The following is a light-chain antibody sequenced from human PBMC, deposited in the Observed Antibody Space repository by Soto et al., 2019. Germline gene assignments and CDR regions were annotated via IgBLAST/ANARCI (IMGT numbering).Light chain of an antibody. CDR3: QQYNNWPRT. J-gene: IGKJ1*01. Sequence: TQSPGTLSLSPGQRSTLSSRASQSVTNFLDWYQQKPGEAPRLLIYGASTRATGIPARFSGSGSGTEFTLTISSLQSEDFAVYYCQQYNNWPRTFGQGTKVDIK. CDR1: QSVTNF. CDR2: GAS. V-gene: IGKV3-15*01.